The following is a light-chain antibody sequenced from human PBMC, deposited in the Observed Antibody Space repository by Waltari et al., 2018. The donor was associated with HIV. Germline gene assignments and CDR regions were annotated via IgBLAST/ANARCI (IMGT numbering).Light chain of an antibody. CDR3: AAWDDSLSGRGV. CDR2: RNY. V-gene: IGLV1-47*01. J-gene: IGLJ2*01. Sequence: QSVLTQPPSASGTPGQRVTISCSGSSSNIGSKYVYWYQQLPGTAPKLLIYRNYQRPSGFPDRFSGAKSGTSASLAISGLRSEDEADYYCAAWDDSLSGRGVFGGGTKLTVL. CDR1: SSNIGSKY.